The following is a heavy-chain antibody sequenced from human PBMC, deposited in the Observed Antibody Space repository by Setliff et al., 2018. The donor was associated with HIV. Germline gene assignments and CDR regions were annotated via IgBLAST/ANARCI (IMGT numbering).Heavy chain of an antibody. V-gene: IGHV4-39*02. J-gene: IGHJ4*02. CDR2: IYYTGFA. CDR3: TREGRGDPAMATTRIDY. D-gene: IGHD1-1*01. CDR1: GDSISSGSYF. Sequence: SETLSLTCSVSGDSISSGSYFWGWIRQTPGKGLEWIGNIYYTGFAYYNPSLKSRVTISLDTSKTHFLLNLTSVTDADTAVYFCTREGRGDPAMATTRIDYWGQGKQVTVSS.